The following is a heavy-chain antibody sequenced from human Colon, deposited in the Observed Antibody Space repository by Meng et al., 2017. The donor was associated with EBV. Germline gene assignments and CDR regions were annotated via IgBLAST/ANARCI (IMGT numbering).Heavy chain of an antibody. J-gene: IGHJ4*02. CDR1: GGSRSSRNW. CDR2: IYHSGST. Sequence: QLRLQESGPGLVKPSGTLSLTCAVSGGSRSSRNWWSWVRQPPGKGLEWIGEIYHSGSTNYNPSLKSRVTISVDESKNQFSLRLSSVTAADTAVYYCARVGAYCGGDCYHPRWGQGTLVTVSS. CDR3: ARVGAYCGGDCYHPR. V-gene: IGHV4-4*02. D-gene: IGHD2-21*02.